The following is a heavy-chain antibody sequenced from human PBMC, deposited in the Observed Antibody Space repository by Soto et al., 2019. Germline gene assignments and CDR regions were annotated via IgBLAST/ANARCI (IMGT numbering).Heavy chain of an antibody. CDR3: ARVRTTFRRRGGHYYEDGMDV. CDR1: GGTFSTYS. D-gene: IGHD3-3*01. J-gene: IGHJ6*02. V-gene: IGHV1-69*01. Sequence: EQLVQSGAEVKKPGSSVKVSCEASGGTFSTYSISWVRQAPGHGLEWMGEVIPYFGTANHAQKFQGRVTLTVDASTSTAYMELRSLRSEDTALYYCARVRTTFRRRGGHYYEDGMDVWGQGTRVTVSS. CDR2: VIPYFGTA.